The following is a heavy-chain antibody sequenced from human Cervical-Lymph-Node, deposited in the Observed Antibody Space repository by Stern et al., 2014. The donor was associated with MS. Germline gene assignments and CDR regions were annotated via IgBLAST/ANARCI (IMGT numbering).Heavy chain of an antibody. CDR3: ARSPATPSGYDRFDY. Sequence: EVQLLESGAEVKKPGESLKISCEASGYLFDDYWIGWVRQMSGRGLELVAILFPRDSNTRYSPSVPGQVTISADKSLTTASLQWRSLRASAPAMYSWARSPATPSGYDRFDYWGQGALVTVSS. D-gene: IGHD5-12*01. CDR2: LFPRDSNT. V-gene: IGHV5-51*03. J-gene: IGHJ4*02. CDR1: GYLFDDYW.